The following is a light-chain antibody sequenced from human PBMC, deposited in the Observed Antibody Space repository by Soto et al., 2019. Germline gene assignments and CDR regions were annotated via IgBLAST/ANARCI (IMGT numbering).Light chain of an antibody. V-gene: IGKV3-15*01. CDR2: GAS. CDR1: QGVSSN. CDR3: QQYNSWPRT. J-gene: IGKJ1*01. Sequence: EIVMTQSPATLSVSPGERVTFSCRASQGVSSNLAWYQHKPGQAPRLLIFGASTMATGIPARFSGSGSETEFALTISSLQSEDFAVYYCQQYNSWPRTFGQGTKVEIK.